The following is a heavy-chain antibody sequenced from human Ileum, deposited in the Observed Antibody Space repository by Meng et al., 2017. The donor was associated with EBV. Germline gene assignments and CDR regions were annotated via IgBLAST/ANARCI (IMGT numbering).Heavy chain of an antibody. Sequence: QGHVQEAGPGLVKPSEALSLTCAVSGGSISRCDWWSWGRQPPGKGLEWIGETPHSGSTHYHPSPNPSLKSRVNKSGDTSKNQFSLKLGSGTAADTAVYYCARGGGVLTPLDYWGQGTLVTVSS. J-gene: IGHJ4*02. CDR3: ARGGGVLTPLDY. D-gene: IGHD2-21*01. V-gene: IGHV4-4*02. CDR2: TPHSGST. CDR1: GGSISRCDW.